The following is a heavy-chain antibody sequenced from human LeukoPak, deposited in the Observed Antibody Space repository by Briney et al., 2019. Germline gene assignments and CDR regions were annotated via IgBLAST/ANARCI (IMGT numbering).Heavy chain of an antibody. CDR2: ISAYNGNT. J-gene: IGHJ5*02. CDR3: ARVEWFGEPRGNWFDP. Sequence: ASVKVSCKASGYTFTSYGISWVRQAPGQGLEWMGWISAYNGNTNYAQKLQGRVTMTTDTFTSTVYMELRSLRSDDTAVYYCARVEWFGEPRGNWFDPWGQGTLVTVSS. CDR1: GYTFTSYG. D-gene: IGHD3-10*01. V-gene: IGHV1-18*01.